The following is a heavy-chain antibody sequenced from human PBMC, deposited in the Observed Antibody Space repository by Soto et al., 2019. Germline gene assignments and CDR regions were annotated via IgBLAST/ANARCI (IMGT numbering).Heavy chain of an antibody. V-gene: IGHV4-34*01. J-gene: IGHJ4*02. Sequence: QVQLQQWGAGLLKPSETLSLTCAVYGGSFSGYYWSWIRQPPGKGLEWIGEINHSGSTNYNPSLKSRVTISVDTSKNQFSLKLSSVTAADTAVYYCARGRVQVQTIVLLVTHFDYWGQGTLVTVSS. CDR1: GGSFSGYY. CDR2: INHSGST. CDR3: ARGRVQVQTIVLLVTHFDY. D-gene: IGHD2-8*01.